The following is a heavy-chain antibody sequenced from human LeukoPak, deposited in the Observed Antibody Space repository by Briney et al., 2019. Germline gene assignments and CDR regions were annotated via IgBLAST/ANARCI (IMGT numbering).Heavy chain of an antibody. Sequence: ASVKVSCKASGYTFTGYYMHWVRQAPGQGLEWMGWINPNSGDTNYAQKFQGRVTMTRDTSISTAYMELSRLTSDDTAVYYCARAYGAYFYYLLDVWGKGTTVTVSS. D-gene: IGHD4/OR15-4a*01. CDR1: GYTFTGYY. CDR2: INPNSGDT. J-gene: IGHJ6*03. V-gene: IGHV1-2*02. CDR3: ARAYGAYFYYLLDV.